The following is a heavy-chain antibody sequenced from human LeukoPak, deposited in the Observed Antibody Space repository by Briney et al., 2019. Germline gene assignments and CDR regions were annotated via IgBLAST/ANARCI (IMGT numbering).Heavy chain of an antibody. V-gene: IGHV3-33*01. CDR1: GFTFSSYG. CDR3: ARAWSTVTPNVFDI. J-gene: IGHJ3*02. CDR2: IWYDGSNK. D-gene: IGHD4-17*01. Sequence: GGSLRLSCAASGFTFSSYGMHWVRQPPGKGLEWVGVIWYDGSNKYYVDSVKGRFTISRDNSKNTLYLQMNSLRAEDTAVYYCARAWSTVTPNVFDIWGQGTRVTVSS.